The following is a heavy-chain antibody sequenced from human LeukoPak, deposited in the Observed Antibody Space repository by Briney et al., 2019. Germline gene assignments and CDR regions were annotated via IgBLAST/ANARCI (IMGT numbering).Heavy chain of an antibody. V-gene: IGHV4-59*08. D-gene: IGHD5-12*01. CDR3: AGRYSGYDYNY. CDR1: GGSISSYY. Sequence: PSETLSLTCTVSGGSISSYYWSWIRQPPGKGLEWIGYIYYSGSTNYNPSLKSRVTISVDTSKNQFSLKLSSVTAADTAVYYCAGRYSGYDYNYWGQGTLVTVSS. CDR2: IYYSGST. J-gene: IGHJ4*02.